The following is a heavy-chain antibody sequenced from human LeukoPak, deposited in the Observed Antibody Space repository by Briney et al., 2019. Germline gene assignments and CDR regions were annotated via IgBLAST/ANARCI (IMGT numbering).Heavy chain of an antibody. V-gene: IGHV1-2*02. CDR1: GYTFTGYD. CDR3: ARRAYYHYLDV. J-gene: IGHJ6*03. Sequence: ASVKVSCKASGYTFTGYDIHWVRQAPGQGLEWMAWINPHSGSTDYAQKFQGRVAVTRDTSISTVYMEVSRLRSDDTAVYYCARRAYYHYLDVWGKGTPVIVSS. CDR2: INPHSGST.